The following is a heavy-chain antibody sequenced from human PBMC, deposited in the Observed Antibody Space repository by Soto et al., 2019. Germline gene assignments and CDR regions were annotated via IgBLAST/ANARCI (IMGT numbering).Heavy chain of an antibody. Sequence: SGGGRIRNWIRQPPGKGLEWIGYIYYRGSTYYNQSLKSRVTISVDTSMNQFSLTLTSVTAADTAVYYCARYPARGGRSYLGYFEYWGQGTPVTVSS. V-gene: IGHV4-30-4*01. D-gene: IGHD3-10*01. CDR1: SGGGRI. J-gene: IGHJ4*02. CDR2: IYYRGST. CDR3: ARYPARGGRSYLGYFEY.